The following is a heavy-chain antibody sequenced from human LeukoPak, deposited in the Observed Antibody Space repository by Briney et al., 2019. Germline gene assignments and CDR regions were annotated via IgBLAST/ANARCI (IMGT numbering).Heavy chain of an antibody. CDR1: GGTFSSYA. J-gene: IGHJ3*02. CDR2: IIPIFGIA. D-gene: IGHD2-15*01. CDR3: ARFCSGGSCTHAFDI. Sequence: SVKVSCKASGGTFSSYAISWVRQAPGQGLEWMGRIIPIFGIANYAQKFQGRVTITADKSTSTAYMELSSLRPEDTAVYYCARFCSGGSCTHAFDIWGQGTMVTVSS. V-gene: IGHV1-69*04.